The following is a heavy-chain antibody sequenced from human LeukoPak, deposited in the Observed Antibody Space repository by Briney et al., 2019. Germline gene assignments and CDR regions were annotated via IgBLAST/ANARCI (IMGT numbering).Heavy chain of an antibody. Sequence: ASVKVSCKASGYTFTSYDINWVRQATGQGLEWMGWMNPNSGNTGYAQKFQGRVTMTRNTSISTAYMELSSLRSDDAAVYYRARDERYGSSGYPFDYWGQGTLVTVSS. V-gene: IGHV1-8*01. CDR2: MNPNSGNT. CDR1: GYTFTSYD. CDR3: ARDERYGSSGYPFDY. D-gene: IGHD3-22*01. J-gene: IGHJ4*02.